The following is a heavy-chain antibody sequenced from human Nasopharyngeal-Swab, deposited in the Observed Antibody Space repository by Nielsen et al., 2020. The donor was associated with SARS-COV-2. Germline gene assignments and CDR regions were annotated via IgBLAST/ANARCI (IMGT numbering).Heavy chain of an antibody. D-gene: IGHD2-15*01. V-gene: IGHV3-11*04. CDR2: ISSSGSTI. CDR1: GFTFSDYY. CDR3: ARDCGSGGSCYPH. J-gene: IGHJ4*02. Sequence: GESLKISCAASGFTFSDYYMSWIRQAPEKGLEWVSYISSSGSTIYYADSVKGRFTISRDNAKNSLYLQMNSLRAEDTAVYYCARDCGSGGSCYPHWGQGTLVTVSS.